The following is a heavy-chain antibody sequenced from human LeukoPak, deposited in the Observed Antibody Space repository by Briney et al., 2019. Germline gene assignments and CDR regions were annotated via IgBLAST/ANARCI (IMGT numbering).Heavy chain of an antibody. Sequence: PSETLSLTCTVSGGSISSGSYYWSWIRQPAGKGLEWIGRIYTSGSTNYNPSLKSRVTISVDTSKNQFSLKLSSVTAAHTAVYYCRCAATPDYYYYYMTSGAKGPRSPSP. D-gene: IGHD2-15*01. J-gene: IGHJ6*03. CDR3: RCAATPDYYYYYMTS. CDR2: IYTSGST. CDR1: GGSISSGSYY. V-gene: IGHV4-61*02.